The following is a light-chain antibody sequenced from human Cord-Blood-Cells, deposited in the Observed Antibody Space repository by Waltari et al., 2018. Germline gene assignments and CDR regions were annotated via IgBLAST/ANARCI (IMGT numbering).Light chain of an antibody. CDR1: QSVLYSSNNKNY. CDR2: WAS. Sequence: DIVMTQSPYSLAVSLGERATINCKSSQSVLYSSNNKNYLAWYQQKPGQPPKLIIYWASTRESGVPGRFSGSGSGTDFTLTISSLQAEDVAVYYCQQYYSTPTFGGGTKVEIK. V-gene: IGKV4-1*01. J-gene: IGKJ4*01. CDR3: QQYYSTPT.